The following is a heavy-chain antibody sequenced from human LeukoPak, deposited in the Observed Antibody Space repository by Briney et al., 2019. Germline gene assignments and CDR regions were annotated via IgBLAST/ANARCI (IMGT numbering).Heavy chain of an antibody. J-gene: IGHJ5*02. Sequence: PSETLSLTCTVSGGSISSYYWSRIRQPPGKGLEWIGYIYYSGSTNYNPSLKSRVTISVDTSKNQFSLKLSSVTAADTAVYYCARQFSRESPFDPWGQGTLVTVSS. CDR2: IYYSGST. CDR1: GGSISSYY. CDR3: ARQFSRESPFDP. V-gene: IGHV4-59*08.